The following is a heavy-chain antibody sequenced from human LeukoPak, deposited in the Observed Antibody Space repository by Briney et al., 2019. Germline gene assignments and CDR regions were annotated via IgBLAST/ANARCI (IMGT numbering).Heavy chain of an antibody. D-gene: IGHD6-19*01. J-gene: IGHJ4*02. CDR3: ASRRAVAGRGDYFDY. Sequence: PSETLSLTCTVSGGSISSGGYYWSWIRQPPGQGLEWIGEINLSGTTNYNPSLKSRVTISVDTSKNQFSLKLSSVTAADTAVYYCASRRAVAGRGDYFDYWGQGTLVTVSS. CDR1: GGSISSGGYY. V-gene: IGHV4-39*07. CDR2: INLSGTT.